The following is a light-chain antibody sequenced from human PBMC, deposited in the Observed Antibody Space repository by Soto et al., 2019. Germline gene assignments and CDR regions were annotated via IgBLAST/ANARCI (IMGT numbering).Light chain of an antibody. CDR3: SSYTSGSTLDV. Sequence: QSALTQPASVSGSPGQSITISCTGTSSDVGGYDSVSWYQQHPGKAPKLMIYEVFNRPSGVSSRFSGSKSGNTASLTISGLQAEDEADYYCSSYTSGSTLDVFAGGTSLTVL. CDR1: SSDVGGYDS. V-gene: IGLV2-14*01. CDR2: EVF. J-gene: IGLJ2*01.